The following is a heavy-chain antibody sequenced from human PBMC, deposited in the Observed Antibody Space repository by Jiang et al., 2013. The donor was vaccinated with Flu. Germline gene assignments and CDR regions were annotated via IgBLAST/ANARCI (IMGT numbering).Heavy chain of an antibody. Sequence: VQLLESGGRRGPAWGSLRLSCAASGFIFSSYAMNWVRQAPGKGLEWVAMISHHGTDKYYADSVKGRFTLSRDNSKNTVYLQINSLRGXDTAVYYCVKDRHDNGAYYFDYWGQGTLVT. D-gene: IGHD4/OR15-4a*01. CDR3: VKDRHDNGAYYFDY. J-gene: IGHJ4*02. CDR2: ISHHGTDK. V-gene: IGHV3-30*18. CDR1: GFIFSSYA.